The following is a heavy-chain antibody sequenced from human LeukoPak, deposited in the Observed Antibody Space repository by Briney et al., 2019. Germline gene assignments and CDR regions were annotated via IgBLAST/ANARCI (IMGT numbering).Heavy chain of an antibody. CDR2: IYTSGST. D-gene: IGHD3-16*01. CDR3: ARRGSGYAFDI. Sequence: PSETLSLTCAVSGYSISSGYYWSWIRQPAGKGLEWIGRIYTSGSTNYNPTNYNPSLKSRVAMSADTSKNHFSLQLTSVTAADTAVYYCARRGSGYAFDIWGQGTMVTVSS. CDR1: GYSISSGYY. J-gene: IGHJ3*02. V-gene: IGHV4-4*07.